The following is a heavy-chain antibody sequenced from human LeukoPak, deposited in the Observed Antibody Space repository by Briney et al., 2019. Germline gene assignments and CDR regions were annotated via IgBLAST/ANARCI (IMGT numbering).Heavy chain of an antibody. D-gene: IGHD6-19*01. CDR2: ISHDSTGK. J-gene: IGHJ4*02. CDR3: AKRDNNGWYAIDY. V-gene: IGHV3-23*01. CDR1: GFTFRSCA. Sequence: GGSLRLSCAASGFTFRSCAMAWVRQAPGKGLEWVSSISHDSTGKYYADAVKGRSTISRDNSKNMFYLEMNSLGAGDTATYYCAKRDNNGWYAIDYWGQGTLVTVS.